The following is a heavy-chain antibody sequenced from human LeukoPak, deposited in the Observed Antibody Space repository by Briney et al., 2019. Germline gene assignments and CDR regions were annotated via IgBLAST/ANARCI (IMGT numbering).Heavy chain of an antibody. J-gene: IGHJ4*02. CDR2: ISSNGDST. V-gene: IGHV3-64D*09. Sequence: PGGSLRLSCSAPGFTFSSYTMHWVRQAPGKGLEYVSAISSNGDSTYYADSVKGRFTISRDNSKNTLYLQMSSLRAEDTAVYYCVKGSIILVLKGYFDDWGQGTLVTVSS. CDR3: VKGSIILVLKGYFDD. CDR1: GFTFSSYT. D-gene: IGHD3-22*01.